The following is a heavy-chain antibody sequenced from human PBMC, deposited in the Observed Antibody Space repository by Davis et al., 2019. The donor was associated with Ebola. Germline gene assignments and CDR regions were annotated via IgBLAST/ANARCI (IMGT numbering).Heavy chain of an antibody. J-gene: IGHJ4*02. CDR1: GYTFTSYA. CDR2: INAGNGNT. Sequence: ASVKVSCKASGYTFTSYAMHWVRQAPGQRLEWMGWINAGNGNTKYSQNFQGRVTMTRDTSISTAYMELSRLRYDDTAVYYCARLCSSSCPNDYWGQGTLVTVSS. D-gene: IGHD6-13*01. CDR3: ARLCSSSCPNDY. V-gene: IGHV1-3*01.